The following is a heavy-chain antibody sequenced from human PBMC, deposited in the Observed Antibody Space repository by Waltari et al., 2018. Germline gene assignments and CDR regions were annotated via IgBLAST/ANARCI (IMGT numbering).Heavy chain of an antibody. J-gene: IGHJ4*02. CDR3: AKEQWDGAAVAGHFDY. CDR1: GFTFSNYA. D-gene: IGHD6-19*01. V-gene: IGHV3-23*01. Sequence: EVQLLESGGGLVQPGGSLRLSCSASGFTFSNYAMSWVRQAPGQGLEGVSAVGGRDGKTYYAESGKGRFAISRDDSRATVYLQMNSLRAEDTAVYYCAKEQWDGAAVAGHFDYWGQGTLVTVSS. CDR2: VGGRDGKT.